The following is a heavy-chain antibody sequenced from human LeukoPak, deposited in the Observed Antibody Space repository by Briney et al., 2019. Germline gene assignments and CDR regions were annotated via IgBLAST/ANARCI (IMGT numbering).Heavy chain of an antibody. CDR2: INPNSGGT. V-gene: IGHV1-2*02. CDR3: ARVRYYYGSGSYYYFDY. J-gene: IGHJ4*02. D-gene: IGHD3-10*01. Sequence: ASVKVSCKASGYTFTGYYMHWVRQAPGQGLEWMGWINPNSGGTNYAQKFQGRVTMTRDTSISTAYMELSRLRSDDTAVYYCARVRYYYGSGSYYYFDYWGQGTLVTVSS. CDR1: GYTFTGYY.